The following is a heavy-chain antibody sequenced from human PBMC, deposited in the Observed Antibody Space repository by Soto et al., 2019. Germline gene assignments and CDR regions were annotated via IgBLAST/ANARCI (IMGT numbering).Heavy chain of an antibody. V-gene: IGHV1-8*01. Sequence: QVQLVQSGAEVKKPGASVKVSCKASGYTFTSYDINWVRQATGQGLEWMGWMNPNSGNTGYAQKFQGRVTMTRNTSISTAYMELSSLRSEDTGVYYCATPSIQAGGAFGYWGQGTLVTVSS. D-gene: IGHD3-10*01. CDR2: MNPNSGNT. CDR3: ATPSIQAGGAFGY. CDR1: GYTFTSYD. J-gene: IGHJ4*02.